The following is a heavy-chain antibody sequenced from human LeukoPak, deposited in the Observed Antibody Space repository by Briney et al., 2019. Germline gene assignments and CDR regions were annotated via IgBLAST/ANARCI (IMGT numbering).Heavy chain of an antibody. Sequence: TLSLTCTVSGGSISSGGYYWSWIRQPPGKGLEWIGYIYHSGSTYYNPSLKSRVTISVDRSKNQFSLKLSSVTAADTAVYYCARDGKQLADPVDYFDYWGQGTLVTVSS. J-gene: IGHJ4*02. CDR3: ARDGKQLADPVDYFDY. CDR1: GGSISSGGYY. D-gene: IGHD6-6*01. CDR2: IYHSGST. V-gene: IGHV4-30-2*01.